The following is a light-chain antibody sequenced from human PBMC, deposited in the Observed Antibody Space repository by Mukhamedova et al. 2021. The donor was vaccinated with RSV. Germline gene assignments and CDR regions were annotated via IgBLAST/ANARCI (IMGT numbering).Light chain of an antibody. Sequence: WYQRRVHGKAPNLLIYDASKLETGVSSRFSGSGSGTHFTFTISSLQPEDFATYYRQQSLSFGPGTKVDIK. CDR3: QQSLS. J-gene: IGKJ3*01. V-gene: IGKV1-33*01. CDR2: DAS.